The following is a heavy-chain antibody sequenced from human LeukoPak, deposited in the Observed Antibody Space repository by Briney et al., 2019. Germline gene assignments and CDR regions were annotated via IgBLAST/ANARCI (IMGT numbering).Heavy chain of an antibody. Sequence: GGSLRLSCAASGFTFSSYAMNWVRQAPGKGLEWVSTISGSIGSTYYADSVKGRFTISRDNSKNTLYLQMNSLRAEDTAVYYCAKSLTASKYYFDYWGQGTLVTVSS. CDR1: GFTFSSYA. CDR2: ISGSIGST. CDR3: AKSLTASKYYFDY. V-gene: IGHV3-23*01. J-gene: IGHJ4*02.